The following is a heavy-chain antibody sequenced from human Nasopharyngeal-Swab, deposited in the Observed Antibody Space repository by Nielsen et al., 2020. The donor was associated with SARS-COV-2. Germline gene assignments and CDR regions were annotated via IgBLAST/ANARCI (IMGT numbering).Heavy chain of an antibody. V-gene: IGHV3-11*01. D-gene: IGHD3-22*01. CDR3: ARDDSSGYYDY. CDR1: GFTFSDYY. CDR2: ISGSGSTI. Sequence: LKISCAASGFTFSDYYMSWIRQAPGKGLEGVSYISGSGSTIYYADSVKGRFTMSRDNAKNPVYLQMNSLRAEDTAVYYCARDDSSGYYDYWGQGTLVTVSS. J-gene: IGHJ4*02.